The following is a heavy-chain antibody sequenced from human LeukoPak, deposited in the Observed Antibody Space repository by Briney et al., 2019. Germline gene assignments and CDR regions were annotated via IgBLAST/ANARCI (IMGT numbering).Heavy chain of an antibody. D-gene: IGHD1-14*01. CDR3: ARGVEPLAANTLAY. J-gene: IGHJ4*02. CDR1: GFTVITND. CDR2: LYSDGNT. V-gene: IGHV3-53*01. Sequence: GGSLRLSCAASGFTVITNDTTWVRQAPGKGLEWVSVLYSDGNTKYVDSVQGRFTISRDNSKNTLYLEMNSLSPDDTAVYYCARGVEPLAANTLAYWGQGTLVTVSS.